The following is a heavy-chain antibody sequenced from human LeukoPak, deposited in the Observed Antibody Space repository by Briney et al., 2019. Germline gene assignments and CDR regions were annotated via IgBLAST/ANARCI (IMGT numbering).Heavy chain of an antibody. J-gene: IGHJ4*02. Sequence: GGSLRLSCAASGFTFSSYAMSWVRQAPGKGLEWVSGISGSGGSTYYADSVKGRFTISRGNSRNTLYLQMDSPRAEDTAVYYCAILPGYSSGWYEANYWGQGTLVTVSS. D-gene: IGHD6-13*01. CDR1: GFTFSSYA. CDR2: ISGSGGST. V-gene: IGHV3-23*01. CDR3: AILPGYSSGWYEANY.